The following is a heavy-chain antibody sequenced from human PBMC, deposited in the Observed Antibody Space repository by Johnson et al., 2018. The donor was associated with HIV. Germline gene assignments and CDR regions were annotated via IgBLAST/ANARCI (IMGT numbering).Heavy chain of an antibody. D-gene: IGHD6-13*01. CDR3: AKCIWGSSLIDAFDI. Sequence: VQLVESGGGVVQPGRSLRLSCAASAFTFSNYGMHWVRRAPGKGLEWVAGMWYAGSKKNYADSVRGRFTISRDNSKNTLYLQMNSLRAEDTAVYYCAKCIWGSSLIDAFDIWGQGTMVTVSS. J-gene: IGHJ3*02. CDR2: MWYAGSKK. CDR1: AFTFSNYG. V-gene: IGHV3-33*06.